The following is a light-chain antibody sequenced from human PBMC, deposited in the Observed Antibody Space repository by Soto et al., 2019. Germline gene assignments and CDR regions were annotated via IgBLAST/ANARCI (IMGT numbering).Light chain of an antibody. Sequence: DIHLTQSPSTLSASVGDRVTITCRASQSVSIWLAWYRQKPGKAPEVLVWDASSLQRGVPSRFSGSGSGTEFTLTISSMQPDDFATYYCQQYNGYSPWTFGQGTKVEIK. J-gene: IGKJ1*01. CDR1: QSVSIW. V-gene: IGKV1-5*01. CDR2: DAS. CDR3: QQYNGYSPWT.